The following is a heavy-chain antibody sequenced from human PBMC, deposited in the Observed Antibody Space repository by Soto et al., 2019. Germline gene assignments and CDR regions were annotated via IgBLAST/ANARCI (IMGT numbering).Heavy chain of an antibody. CDR3: ARLDFGFWETVVRPLRFDY. CDR2: IIPIFGTA. V-gene: IGHV1-69*12. D-gene: IGHD3-10*01. Sequence: QVQLVQSGAEVKKPGSSVKVSCKASGGTFSSYAISWVRQAPGQGLEWMGGIIPIFGTANYAQKFQGRVTITADESTSTAYMELSSLRSEDTAVYYCARLDFGFWETVVRPLRFDYWGQGTLVTVSS. CDR1: GGTFSSYA. J-gene: IGHJ4*02.